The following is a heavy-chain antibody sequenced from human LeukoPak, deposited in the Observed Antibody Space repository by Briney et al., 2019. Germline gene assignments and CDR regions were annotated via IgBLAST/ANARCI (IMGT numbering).Heavy chain of an antibody. D-gene: IGHD4-11*01. CDR3: AWAVTTTYYYMDV. J-gene: IGHJ6*03. Sequence: PGGSLRLSCAASGFTFSDHYMDWVRQAPGKGLEWVGRTRNKANSYTTEYAASVKGRFTISRDDSKNSLYLQMNSLKTEDTAVYYCAWAVTTTYYYMDVWGKGTTVTVSS. CDR1: GFTFSDHY. CDR2: TRNKANSYTT. V-gene: IGHV3-72*01.